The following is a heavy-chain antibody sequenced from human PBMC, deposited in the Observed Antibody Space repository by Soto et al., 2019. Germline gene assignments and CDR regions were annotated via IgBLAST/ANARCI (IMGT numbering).Heavy chain of an antibody. J-gene: IGHJ4*02. CDR2: INHSGST. Sequence: SETLSLTCAVYGGSFSGYYWSWIRQPPGKGLEWIGEINHSGSTNYNPSLNSRVTISVDRSKNQFSLKLSSVTAADTAVYYCASSHAGAHITAAVHWGQGTLVTVSS. D-gene: IGHD6-13*01. V-gene: IGHV4-34*01. CDR3: ASSHAGAHITAAVH. CDR1: GGSFSGYY.